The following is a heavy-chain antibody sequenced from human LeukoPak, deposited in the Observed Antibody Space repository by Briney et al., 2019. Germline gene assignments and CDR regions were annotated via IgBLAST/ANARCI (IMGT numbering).Heavy chain of an antibody. V-gene: IGHV6-1*01. CDR1: GDRVSSNSAA. D-gene: IGHD6-13*01. CDR3: ARSTSSLLYGMDV. CDR2: TYYRSKWYN. Sequence: SQPLSLPCAISGDRVSSNSAAWDWIRQSPSRGLEWLGRTYYRSKWYNEYAVSVKSRVTINPVTSKNQFSLQLNSVTPEDTAVYYCARSTSSLLYGMDVWGQGTTVTVSS. J-gene: IGHJ6*02.